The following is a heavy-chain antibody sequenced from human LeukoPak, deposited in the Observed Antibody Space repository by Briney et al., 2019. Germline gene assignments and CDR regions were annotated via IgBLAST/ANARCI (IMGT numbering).Heavy chain of an antibody. CDR2: ISGSGGST. Sequence: GGSLRLSCAASGFTFSSYAMSWVRQAPGKGLEWVSAISGSGGSTYYADSAKGRFTISRDNSKNTLYLQMNSLRAEDTAVYYCAKIRGGSWNAFDIRGQGTMVTVSS. CDR3: AKIRGGSWNAFDI. J-gene: IGHJ3*02. V-gene: IGHV3-23*01. CDR1: GFTFSSYA. D-gene: IGHD2-15*01.